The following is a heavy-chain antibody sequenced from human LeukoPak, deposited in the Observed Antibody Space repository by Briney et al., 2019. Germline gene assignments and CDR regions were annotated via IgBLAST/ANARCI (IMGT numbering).Heavy chain of an antibody. CDR3: ARRTTVRSYGMDV. V-gene: IGHV4-34*01. CDR2: INHSGST. J-gene: IGHJ6*02. Sequence: MSSGTLSLTCAVYGGSFSGYYWSWIRQPPGKGLEWIGEINHSGSTNYNPSLKSRVTISVDTSKNQFSLKLSSVTAADTAVYYCARRTTVRSYGMDVWGQGTTVTVSS. CDR1: GGSFSGYY. D-gene: IGHD4-11*01.